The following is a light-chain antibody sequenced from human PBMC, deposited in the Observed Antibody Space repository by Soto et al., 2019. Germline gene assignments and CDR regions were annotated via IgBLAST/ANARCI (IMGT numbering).Light chain of an antibody. CDR3: CSYAGSSTVV. V-gene: IGLV2-23*01. CDR2: EGS. J-gene: IGLJ2*01. CDR1: SSDIGSYSL. Sequence: QSVLTQPASVSGSPGQSITISCTGTSSDIGSYSLVSWYQQHPGKAPKVMIYEGSKRPSGVSNRFSGSRSGNRASLTISGLQADDEADYYCCSYAGSSTVVFGGGTKLTVL.